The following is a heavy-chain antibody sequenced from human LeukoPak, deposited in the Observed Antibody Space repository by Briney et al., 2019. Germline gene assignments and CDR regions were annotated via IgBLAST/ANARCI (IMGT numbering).Heavy chain of an antibody. J-gene: IGHJ4*02. Sequence: KSGGPLRLSCSASGFTFSTYAIHWVRQAPGKGLEYVSGISSNGGSTYYADSVKGRFTISRDNSKNTVYLQMSSLRPEDTAVYFCVNDLHSDNWQIDYWGPGTLVTVSS. V-gene: IGHV3-64D*06. CDR2: ISSNGGST. D-gene: IGHD1-1*01. CDR1: GFTFSTYA. CDR3: VNDLHSDNWQIDY.